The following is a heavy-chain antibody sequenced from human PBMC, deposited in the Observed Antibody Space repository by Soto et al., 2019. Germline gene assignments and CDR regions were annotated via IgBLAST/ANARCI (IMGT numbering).Heavy chain of an antibody. V-gene: IGHV4-4*02. Sequence: QLQLRESGPGLVQPSGTLSLTCDVSGDSLTNNHWWSWVRQAPGKGLEWIGEIWHTGRPNYNPSLKSRVAISIDKSKNQFSLKLSFVTAADTAVYYCVRDSRTGCSRINCYMHWGQGTLVTVSS. CDR2: IWHTGRP. CDR3: VRDSRTGCSRINCYMH. D-gene: IGHD2-15*01. CDR1: GDSLTNNHW. J-gene: IGHJ4*02.